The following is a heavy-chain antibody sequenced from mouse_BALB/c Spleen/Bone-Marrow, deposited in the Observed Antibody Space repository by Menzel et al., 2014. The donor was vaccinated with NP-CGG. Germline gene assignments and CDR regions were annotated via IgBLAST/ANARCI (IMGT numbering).Heavy chain of an antibody. V-gene: IGHV2-6-7*01. CDR2: IWGDGST. D-gene: IGHD2-4*01. CDR1: GFSLTGYG. Sequence: VNLVESGPGLVAPSQSLSITCTVSGFSLTGYGVSWVRRPPGKGLEWLGMIWGDGSTDYNSALKSRLSINKDNSKSQVFLKMNSLQTDDTARYYCARDSFLITRALDYWGQGTSVTVSS. CDR3: ARDSFLITRALDY. J-gene: IGHJ4*01.